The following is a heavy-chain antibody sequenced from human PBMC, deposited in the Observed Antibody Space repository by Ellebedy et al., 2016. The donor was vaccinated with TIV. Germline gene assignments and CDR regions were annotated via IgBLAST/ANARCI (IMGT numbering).Heavy chain of an antibody. CDR1: GFTFSSFW. CDR3: ARDDGSEGALGY. J-gene: IGHJ4*02. CDR2: MDQDGSKT. D-gene: IGHD3-10*01. V-gene: IGHV3-7*03. Sequence: GESLKTSCAAPGFTFSSFWMTWARQVPGKGLEWVANMDQDGSKTNYVGSVKGRFSISRDNAQNSLYLQMNSLRAEDTAMYYCARDDGSEGALGYWGQGTLVTVSS.